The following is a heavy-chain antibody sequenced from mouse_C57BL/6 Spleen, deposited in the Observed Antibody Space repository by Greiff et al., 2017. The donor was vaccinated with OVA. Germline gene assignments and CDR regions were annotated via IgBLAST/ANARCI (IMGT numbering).Heavy chain of an antibody. V-gene: IGHV1-69*01. CDR2: IDPSDSYT. D-gene: IGHD3-2*02. CDR3: ARSSSSGYSYFDY. Sequence: QVQLQQPGAELVMPGASVKLSCKASGYTFTSYWMHWVKQRPGQGLEWIGEIDPSDSYTNYNQKFKGKSTLTVDKSSSTAYMQLSSLTSEDSAVYYCARSSSSGYSYFDYWGQGTTLTVSS. CDR1: GYTFTSYW. J-gene: IGHJ2*01.